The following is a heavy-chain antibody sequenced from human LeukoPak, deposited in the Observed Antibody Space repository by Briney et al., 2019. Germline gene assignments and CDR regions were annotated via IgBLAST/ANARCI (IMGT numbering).Heavy chain of an antibody. CDR3: ASMGGIAVAGTYFDY. V-gene: IGHV5-10-1*01. J-gene: IGHJ4*02. CDR2: IDPSDSYT. CDR1: GYSFTSYW. D-gene: IGHD6-19*01. Sequence: GESLKISCKGSGYSFTSYWISWVRQMPGKGLEWMGRIDPSDSYTNYSPSFQGHVTISADKSINTAYLQWSSLKASDTAMYYCASMGGIAVAGTYFDYWGQGTLVTVSS.